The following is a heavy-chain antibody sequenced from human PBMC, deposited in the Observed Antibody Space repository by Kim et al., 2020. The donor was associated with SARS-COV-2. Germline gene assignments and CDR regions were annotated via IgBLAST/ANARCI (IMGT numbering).Heavy chain of an antibody. CDR1: GDSVSRNVVT. CDR2: TYERSKWFS. J-gene: IGHJ4*02. V-gene: IGHV6-1*01. CDR3: VRQSYSGSLGVYYFDF. D-gene: IGHD1-26*01. Sequence: SQTLSLTCAISGDSVSRNVVTWNWVRQSPSRGIEWLGRTYERSKWFSDYAVSVKSRIIINADPSQNQFSLVLKSVTPEDTAIYYCVRQSYSGSLGVYYFDFWGQGSLVTVSS.